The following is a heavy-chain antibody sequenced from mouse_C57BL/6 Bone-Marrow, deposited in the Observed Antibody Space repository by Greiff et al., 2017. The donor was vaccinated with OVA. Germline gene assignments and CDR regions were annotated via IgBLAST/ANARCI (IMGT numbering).Heavy chain of an antibody. CDR3: TGRDYGTGDFAC. J-gene: IGHJ3*01. V-gene: IGHV1-5*01. Sequence: EVQLQQSGPVLARPGASVKMSCKTSGYTFTSYWMHWVKQRPGQGLEWIGAINPGNSDTSYNQKFKGKAKLTAVTSASTTYMELSSRTTEDSAVYYGTGRDYGTGDFACWGQGTPFTVSA. CDR1: GYTFTSYW. D-gene: IGHD1-1*01. CDR2: INPGNSDT.